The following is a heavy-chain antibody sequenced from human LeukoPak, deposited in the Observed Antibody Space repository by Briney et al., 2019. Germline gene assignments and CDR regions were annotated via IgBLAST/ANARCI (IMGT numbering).Heavy chain of an antibody. V-gene: IGHV4-30-4*08. Sequence: PSETLSLTCTVSGGSISSGDYYWSWIRQPPGKGLEWIGYIYYSGSTYYNPSLKNRVTISVDTSKNQFSLKLSSVTAADTAVYYCASLSTGTSYDYWGQGTLVTVSS. J-gene: IGHJ4*02. CDR2: IYYSGST. CDR1: GGSISSGDYY. D-gene: IGHD1-1*01. CDR3: ASLSTGTSYDY.